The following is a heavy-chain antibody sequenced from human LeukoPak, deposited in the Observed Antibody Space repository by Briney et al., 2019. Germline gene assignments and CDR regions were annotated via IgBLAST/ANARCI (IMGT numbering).Heavy chain of an antibody. V-gene: IGHV1-2*02. Sequence: WASVKVSCKASGYTFTGYYMHWVRQAPGQGLEWMGWINPNSGGTNYAQKFQGRVTMTRDTSISTAYMELSRLRSDDTAVYYCARVDDRGHYYDSSGPRKLFDYWGQGTLVTVSS. D-gene: IGHD3-22*01. CDR3: ARVDDRGHYYDSSGPRKLFDY. CDR2: INPNSGGT. J-gene: IGHJ4*02. CDR1: GYTFTGYY.